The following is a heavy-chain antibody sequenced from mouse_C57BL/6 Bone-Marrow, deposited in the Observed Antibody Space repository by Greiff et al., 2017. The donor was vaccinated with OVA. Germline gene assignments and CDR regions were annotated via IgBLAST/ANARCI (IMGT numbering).Heavy chain of an antibody. CDR2: IYPRSGNT. J-gene: IGHJ3*01. V-gene: IGHV1-81*01. D-gene: IGHD1-1*01. Sequence: VQVVESGAELARPGASVKLSCKASGYTFTSYGISWVKQRTGQGLEWIGEIYPRSGNTYYNEKFKGKATLTADKSSSTAYMELRSLTSEDSAVYFCARSYGSSWGFAYWGQGTLVTVSA. CDR1: GYTFTSYG. CDR3: ARSYGSSWGFAY.